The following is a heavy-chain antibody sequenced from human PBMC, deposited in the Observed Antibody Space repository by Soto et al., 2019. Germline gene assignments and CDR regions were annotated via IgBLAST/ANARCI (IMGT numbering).Heavy chain of an antibody. CDR1: GYTFTSYA. CDR3: AGIAAAGTGYYYYCMDV. V-gene: IGHV1-3*01. Sequence: QVQLVQSGAGVKKPGASVKVSCKASGYTFTSYAMHGVRQAPGQRLEWMGWINAGNGNTKYSQKFQGRVTITRDTTASTADIALSSLRSEDTAVYYCAGIAAAGTGYYYYCMDVGGQGTTVTVSS. D-gene: IGHD6-13*01. J-gene: IGHJ6*02. CDR2: INAGNGNT.